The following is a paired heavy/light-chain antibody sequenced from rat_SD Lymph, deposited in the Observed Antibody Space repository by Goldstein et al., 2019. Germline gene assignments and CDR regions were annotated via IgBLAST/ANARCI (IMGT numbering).Light chain of an antibody. Sequence: DIQMTQSPPSLSASLGDKVTITCQASQNINKYIAWYQQKPGKAPRLLIRYTSTLESGTPSRFSGSGSGRDYSFSISNVESEDIASYYCLQYVNLNTFGAGTKLELK. J-gene: IGKJ2-1*01. V-gene: IGKV19S2*01. CDR2: YTS. CDR3: LQYVNLNT. CDR1: QNINKY.
Heavy chain of an antibody. D-gene: IGHD1-4*01. V-gene: IGHV5-35*01. J-gene: IGHJ2*01. CDR3: EIPGYNFDY. CDR2: INPDGSST. CDR1: GFTFSSNW. Sequence: EVQLVESGGGLVQPGSPLKLSCAASGFTFSSNWLNWIRQAPGKGLEWVASINPDGSSTYYPDTVKGRFVVSKDNAKNTGYLQMNNLRSEDTAMYYCEIPGYNFDYWGQGVMVTVSS.